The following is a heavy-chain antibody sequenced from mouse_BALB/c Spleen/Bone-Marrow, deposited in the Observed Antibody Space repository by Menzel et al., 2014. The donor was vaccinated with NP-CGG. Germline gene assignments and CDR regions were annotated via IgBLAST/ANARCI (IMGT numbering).Heavy chain of an antibody. CDR1: GYTFTSYW. CDR2: INPSNGRA. J-gene: IGHJ3*01. CDR3: ARAGGYGGFAY. Sequence: ESGAELVKPGASVKLSCKASGYTFTSYWMHWVKQRPGQGLEWIGEINPSNGRADYNEKFRSKATLTVDRSSSTAYMQLSSLTSEDAAVYYCARAGGYGGFAYWGQGTLVTVSA. D-gene: IGHD2-2*01. V-gene: IGHV1S81*02.